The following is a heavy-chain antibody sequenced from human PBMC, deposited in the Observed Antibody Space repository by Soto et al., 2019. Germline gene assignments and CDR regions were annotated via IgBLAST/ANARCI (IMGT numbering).Heavy chain of an antibody. CDR2: IIPILGIA. J-gene: IGHJ3*02. CDR3: ARDQESATVIAFDI. D-gene: IGHD5-18*01. Sequence: ASVKVSCKASGGTFSSYAISWVRQAPGQGLEWMGGIIPILGIANYAQKFQGRVTITADKSTSTAYMELSSLRSEDTAVYYCARDQESATVIAFDIWGKGTMVTVS. CDR1: GGTFSSYA. V-gene: IGHV1-69*10.